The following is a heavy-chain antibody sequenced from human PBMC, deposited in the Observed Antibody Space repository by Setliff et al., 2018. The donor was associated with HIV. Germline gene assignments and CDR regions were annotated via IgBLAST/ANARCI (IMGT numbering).Heavy chain of an antibody. CDR2: IYTSGST. CDR3: ARAPTGELDF. Sequence: PSETLSLTCTVSGGSISSYYWSWIRQPPGKGLEWIGYIYTSGSTNYNPSLKSRVTISVDTSKNQFSLKLSSVTAADTAVYYCARAPTGELDFWGQGALVTVSS. V-gene: IGHV4-4*08. D-gene: IGHD7-27*01. CDR1: GGSISSYY. J-gene: IGHJ4*02.